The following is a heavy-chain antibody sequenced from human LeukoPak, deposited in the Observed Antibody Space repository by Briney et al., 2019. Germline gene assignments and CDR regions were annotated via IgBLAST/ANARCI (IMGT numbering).Heavy chain of an antibody. Sequence: GGSLRLSCAAPGFTFSSYWMSWVRQAPGKGLEWVANIKQDGSEKYYVDSVKGRFTISRDNAKNSLYLQMNSLRAEDTAVYYCARDISDDSSGYYHSGSAGYYFDYWGQGTLVTVSS. D-gene: IGHD3-22*01. CDR2: IKQDGSEK. CDR1: GFTFSSYW. J-gene: IGHJ4*02. CDR3: ARDISDDSSGYYHSGSAGYYFDY. V-gene: IGHV3-7*01.